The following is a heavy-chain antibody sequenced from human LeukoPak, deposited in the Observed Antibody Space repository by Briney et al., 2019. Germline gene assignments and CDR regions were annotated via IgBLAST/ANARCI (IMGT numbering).Heavy chain of an antibody. CDR3: ARGAWATRLGS. Sequence: PSETLSLTCAVYGESLNSYYWSWIRQPPGKGLEWIREIYESGSTEYNSSLKSRVTISMVPSKQQFSLSLTSVTAADTAVYLCARGAWATRLGSWGLGTPVIVSS. V-gene: IGHV4-34*01. CDR1: GESLNSYY. J-gene: IGHJ4*02. D-gene: IGHD2-15*01. CDR2: IYESGST.